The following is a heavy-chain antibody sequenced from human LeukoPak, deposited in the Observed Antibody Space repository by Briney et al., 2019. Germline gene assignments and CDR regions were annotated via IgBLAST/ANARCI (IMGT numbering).Heavy chain of an antibody. V-gene: IGHV3-30*18. CDR3: AKEERAVAVGAYYFDY. Sequence: PGGSLRPSCAASGFTFSSYGMHWVRQAPGKGLEWVAVISYDGSNKYYADSVKGRFTISRDNSKNTLYLQMNSLRAEDTAVYYCAKEERAVAVGAYYFDYWGQGTLVTVSS. CDR1: GFTFSSYG. D-gene: IGHD6-19*01. CDR2: ISYDGSNK. J-gene: IGHJ4*02.